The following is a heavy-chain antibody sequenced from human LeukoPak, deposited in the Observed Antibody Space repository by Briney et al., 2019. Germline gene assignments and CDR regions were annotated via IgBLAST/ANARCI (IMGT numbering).Heavy chain of an antibody. V-gene: IGHV1-69*13. CDR3: ARVPYDILTGYYPAIDY. J-gene: IGHJ4*02. D-gene: IGHD3-9*01. Sequence: ASVTVSCKASGYTFTSYGISWVRQAPGQGLEWMGGIIPIFGTANYAQKFQGRVTITADESTSTAYMELSSLRSEDTAVYYCARVPYDILTGYYPAIDYWGQGTLVTVSS. CDR2: IIPIFGTA. CDR1: GYTFTSYG.